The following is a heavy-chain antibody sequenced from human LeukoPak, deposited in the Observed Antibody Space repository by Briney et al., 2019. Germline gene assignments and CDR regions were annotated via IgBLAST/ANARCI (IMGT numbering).Heavy chain of an antibody. D-gene: IGHD3-10*01. J-gene: IGHJ4*02. Sequence: TSETLSLTCTVSGGSISGDYWSWMRQAPGKGLEWIAYIYYSGSTNSNPSLKSRVTISVDTSKNQFSLELTSVTATDTAVYSWARDRGSGGGFDYWGQGTLVTVSS. CDR2: IYYSGST. V-gene: IGHV4-59*01. CDR3: ARDRGSGGGFDY. CDR1: GGSISGDY.